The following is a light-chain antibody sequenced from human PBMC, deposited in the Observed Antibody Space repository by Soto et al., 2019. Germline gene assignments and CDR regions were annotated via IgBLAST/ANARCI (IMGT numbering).Light chain of an antibody. V-gene: IGLV2-8*01. CDR2: EVS. CDR1: SSDVGSYNY. Sequence: QSVLTQPPSASGSPGQSVTISCTGTSSDVGSYNYVSWYQQHPGKAPKLMIYEVSKRPSGVPDRFSGSKSGNTASLTVSGLQAEDEADYYCSSYAGRNSHVFGTGTKLTVL. CDR3: SSYAGRNSHV. J-gene: IGLJ1*01.